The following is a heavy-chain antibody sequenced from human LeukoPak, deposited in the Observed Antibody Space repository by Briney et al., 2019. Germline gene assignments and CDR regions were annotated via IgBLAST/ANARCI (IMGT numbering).Heavy chain of an antibody. CDR3: ARPPSGSYSWVIDY. V-gene: IGHV3-21*01. D-gene: IGHD3-10*01. J-gene: IGHJ4*02. Sequence: GGSLRLSCAASGFTFSSYSMNWVRQAPGKGLEWVSSISSSSSYIYYADSVKGRFTISRDNAKNSLYLQMNSLRAEDTAVYYCARPPSGSYSWVIDYWGQGTLVTVSS. CDR2: ISSSSSYI. CDR1: GFTFSSYS.